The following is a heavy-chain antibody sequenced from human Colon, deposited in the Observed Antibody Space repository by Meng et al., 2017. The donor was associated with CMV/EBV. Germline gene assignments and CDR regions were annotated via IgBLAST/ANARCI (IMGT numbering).Heavy chain of an antibody. J-gene: IGHJ4*02. CDR1: GSTFTNFG. CDR3: ARELARGGY. Sequence: QVLLLTFEAVVKKPGASVKVSVKNPGSTFTNFGISWVRQAPGQGLEGMAYISPYNGDTNYEQRFQGRVALTTDTSTSTVYMELGSLTSDDTAMYYCARELARGGYWGQGTLVTVSS. V-gene: IGHV1-18*01. CDR2: ISPYNGDT.